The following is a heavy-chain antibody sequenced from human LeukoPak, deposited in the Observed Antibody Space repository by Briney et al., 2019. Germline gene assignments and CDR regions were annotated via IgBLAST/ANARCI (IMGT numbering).Heavy chain of an antibody. CDR3: ATVSVVLPR. CDR2: VDPEDGET. CDR1: GYTFTDYY. D-gene: IGHD2-15*01. J-gene: IGHJ4*02. Sequence: ASVKVSCKVSGYTFTDYYMHWVQQAPGKGLEWMGLVDPEDGETIYTEKFQGRVTITADTSTDTAYMELSSLSSEDTAVYYCATVSVVLPRWGQGTLVTVSS. V-gene: IGHV1-69-2*01.